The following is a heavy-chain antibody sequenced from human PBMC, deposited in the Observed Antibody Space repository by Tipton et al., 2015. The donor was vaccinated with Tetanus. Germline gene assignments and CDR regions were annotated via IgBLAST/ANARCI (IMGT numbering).Heavy chain of an antibody. CDR3: ARSNFDGHKKGPLDS. D-gene: IGHD2-8*01. J-gene: IGHJ4*02. Sequence: TLSLTCTVSGSSISRSGHYWTWIRQPPGKEPEWVGYVYHSGATNYHPSLKSRLAISADTSKNQFSLRLTSLTAADTAVYYCARSNFDGHKKGPLDSWGQGMLVAVSS. CDR2: VYHSGAT. V-gene: IGHV4-61*08. CDR1: GSSISRSGHY.